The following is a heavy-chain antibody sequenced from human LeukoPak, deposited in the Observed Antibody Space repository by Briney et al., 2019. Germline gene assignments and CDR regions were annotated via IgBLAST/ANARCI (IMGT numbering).Heavy chain of an antibody. CDR2: IGLAADT. CDR1: GFTLNRHD. Sequence: GGSLRLSCEASGFTLNRHDMHWVRQGTGKGLEWVSAIGLAADTYYSGSVKSRFTISREGGKNSLYLQMNSLIPEDTAVYYCARERREFSYGWDAFDVWGRGTKVTVSS. CDR3: ARERREFSYGWDAFDV. V-gene: IGHV3-13*01. D-gene: IGHD3-16*01. J-gene: IGHJ3*01.